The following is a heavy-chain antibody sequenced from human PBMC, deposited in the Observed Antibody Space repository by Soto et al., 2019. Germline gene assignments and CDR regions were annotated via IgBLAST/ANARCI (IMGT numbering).Heavy chain of an antibody. CDR1: GGSISSGGYY. V-gene: IGHV4-31*03. Sequence: SETLSLTCTVSGGSISSGGYYWSWIRQHPGKGLEWIGYIYYSGSTYYNPSLKSRVTISVDTSKNQFSLKLSSVTAADTAAYYCARGMATINDFDYWGQGTLVTVSS. CDR3: ARGMATINDFDY. J-gene: IGHJ4*02. CDR2: IYYSGST. D-gene: IGHD5-12*01.